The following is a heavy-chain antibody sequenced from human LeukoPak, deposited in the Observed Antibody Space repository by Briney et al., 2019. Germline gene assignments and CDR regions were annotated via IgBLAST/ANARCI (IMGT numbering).Heavy chain of an antibody. CDR1: GGSFSGYY. J-gene: IGHJ3*02. CDR2: IYYSGST. Sequence: SETLSLTCAVYGGSFSGYYWSWIRQHPGKGLEWIGYIYYSGSTYYNPSLKSRVTISVDTSKNQFSLKLSSVTAADTAVYYCARVRGSYKDDAFDIWGQGTMVTVSS. CDR3: ARVRGSYKDDAFDI. V-gene: IGHV4-31*11. D-gene: IGHD2-15*01.